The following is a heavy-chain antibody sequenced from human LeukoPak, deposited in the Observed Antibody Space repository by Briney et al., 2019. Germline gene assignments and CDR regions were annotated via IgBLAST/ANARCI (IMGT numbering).Heavy chain of an antibody. Sequence: ASVKVSCKASGYTFTDYYMHWVRQAPGQGLEWMGWINPNSGGTNYAQKFQGRVTMTRDTSISTAYMDLSRLRSDGTAVYFCARDVGYCSSTSCYAYLKTLNYFDYWGQGTLVTVSS. CDR1: GYTFTDYY. J-gene: IGHJ4*02. CDR2: INPNSGGT. D-gene: IGHD2-2*03. CDR3: ARDVGYCSSTSCYAYLKTLNYFDY. V-gene: IGHV1-2*02.